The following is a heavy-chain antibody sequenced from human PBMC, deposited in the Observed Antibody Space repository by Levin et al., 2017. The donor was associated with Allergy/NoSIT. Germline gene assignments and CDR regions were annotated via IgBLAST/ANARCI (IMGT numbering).Heavy chain of an antibody. CDR2: IKQDGSEK. Sequence: PGESLKISCAASGFTFSSYWMTWVRHAPGKGPEWVASIKQDGSEKYYLDSVKGRFTISRDNAKSSLYLQMNSLRAEDTAMYYCKFRVGWGLGTLVTVSS. D-gene: IGHD3-16*01. CDR3: KFRVG. J-gene: IGHJ4*02. CDR1: GFTFSSYW. V-gene: IGHV3-7*01.